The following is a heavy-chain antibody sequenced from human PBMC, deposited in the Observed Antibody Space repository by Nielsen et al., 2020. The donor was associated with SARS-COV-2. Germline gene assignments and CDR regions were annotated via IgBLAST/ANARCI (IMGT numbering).Heavy chain of an antibody. CDR2: ISYDGSNK. CDR3: ARRLSHKLVAYYYYGMDV. CDR1: GFTFSSYA. D-gene: IGHD6-6*01. J-gene: IGHJ6*02. Sequence: GESLKISCAASGFTFSSYAMHWVRQAPGKGLEWVAVISYDGSNKYYADSVKGRFTISRDNSKNTLYLQMNSLRAEDTAVYYCARRLSHKLVAYYYYGMDVWGQGTTVTVSS. V-gene: IGHV3-30*04.